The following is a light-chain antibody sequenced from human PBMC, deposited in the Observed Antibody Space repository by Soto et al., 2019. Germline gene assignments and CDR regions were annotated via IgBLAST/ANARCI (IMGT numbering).Light chain of an antibody. CDR3: QQYDDLPLT. CDR1: QDISNY. Sequence: DIQMTQSPSSLSASVGDRVTITCQASQDISNYINWYQQKPGKAPQLLIYAASNLETGVPSRFSGSGSGTDFTLTISSPQPGDRGTYFCQQYDDLPLTVGGGTKVELK. CDR2: AAS. V-gene: IGKV1-33*01. J-gene: IGKJ4*01.